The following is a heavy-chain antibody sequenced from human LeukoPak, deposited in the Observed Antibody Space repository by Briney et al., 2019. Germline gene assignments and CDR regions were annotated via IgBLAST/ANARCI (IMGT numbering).Heavy chain of an antibody. D-gene: IGHD2-2*01. V-gene: IGHV5-51*01. CDR2: IYPGDSDT. Sequence: GESLKISCKGSGYSFTSYWIGWVCQMPVKGLEWMGIIYPGDSDTRYSPSFQGQVTISADKSISTAYLQWSSLKASDTAMYYCARLEGCSSTSCYEGNWFDPWGQGTLVTVSS. J-gene: IGHJ5*02. CDR1: GYSFTSYW. CDR3: ARLEGCSSTSCYEGNWFDP.